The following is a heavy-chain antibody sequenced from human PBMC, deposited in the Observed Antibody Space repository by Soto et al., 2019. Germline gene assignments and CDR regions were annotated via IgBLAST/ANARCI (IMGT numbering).Heavy chain of an antibody. Sequence: VGSLRLSCAASGFTFSSYSMNWVRQAPGKGLEWVSYISSSSSTIYYADSVKGRFTISRDNAKNSLYLQMNSLRDEDTAVYYCARDKGPYYYDSSGFFQHWGQGTLVTVSS. J-gene: IGHJ1*01. D-gene: IGHD3-22*01. CDR1: GFTFSSYS. CDR3: ARDKGPYYYDSSGFFQH. V-gene: IGHV3-48*02. CDR2: ISSSSSTI.